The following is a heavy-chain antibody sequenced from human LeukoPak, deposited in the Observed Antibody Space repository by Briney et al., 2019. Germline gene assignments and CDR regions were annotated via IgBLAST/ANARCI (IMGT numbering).Heavy chain of an antibody. Sequence: GGSLRLSCAASGFTFSNYSMNWVRQAPGKGLEWVSYISSSGRYIYYADSVKGRFTISRDSAKNSLYLQMNSLRAEDTAVHYCAKGAHGSCNGGAFDSWGQGTLVTGS. CDR3: AKGAHGSCNGGAFDS. CDR2: ISSSGRYI. V-gene: IGHV3-21*05. D-gene: IGHD2-8*01. J-gene: IGHJ4*02. CDR1: GFTFSNYS.